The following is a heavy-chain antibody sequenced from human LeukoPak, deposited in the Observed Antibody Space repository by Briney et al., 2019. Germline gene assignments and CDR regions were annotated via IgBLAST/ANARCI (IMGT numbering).Heavy chain of an antibody. CDR1: GGSFSGYY. CDR2: INHSGST. J-gene: IGHJ4*02. Sequence: SETLSLTCAVYGGSFSGYYWSWIRQPPGKGLEWIGEINHSGSTNYNPSLMSRVTISVDTSKNQFSLKLSSATAADTAVYYCARLDYYHFDYWGQGTVVTVSS. CDR3: ARLDYYHFDY. D-gene: IGHD3-22*01. V-gene: IGHV4-34*01.